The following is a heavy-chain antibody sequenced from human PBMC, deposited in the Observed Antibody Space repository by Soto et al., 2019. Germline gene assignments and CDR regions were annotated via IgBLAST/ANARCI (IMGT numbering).Heavy chain of an antibody. CDR2: TSKSGST. V-gene: IGHV4-31*03. CDR1: GGSITSSCYY. D-gene: IGHD2-2*01. CDR3: ARGGGSTKVDY. Sequence: QVQLQESGPGLVKPSQTLSLTCTVSGGSITSSCYYWSWIRQHPGEGLEWIGFTSKSGSTSFNPSLKSRVTISVDTSSNQFSLNLKSVTAANTAVYYCARGGGSTKVDYWGQGTLVTVSP. J-gene: IGHJ4*02.